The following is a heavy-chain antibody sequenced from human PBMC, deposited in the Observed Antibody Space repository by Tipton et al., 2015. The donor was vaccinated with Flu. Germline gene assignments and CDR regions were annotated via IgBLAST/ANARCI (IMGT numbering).Heavy chain of an antibody. CDR1: GGSVRSYY. CDR3: ASSGWFEGGFDI. J-gene: IGHJ3*02. Sequence: TLSLTCTVSGGSVRSYYWSWIRQPPGEGLEWLAYISHTGDTIYNPSLRSRVAASVDTSRNQFSLSLSSVTAADTAVYFCASSGWFEGGFDIWGRGTVVTVSS. V-gene: IGHV4-59*02. CDR2: ISHTGDT. D-gene: IGHD6-19*01.